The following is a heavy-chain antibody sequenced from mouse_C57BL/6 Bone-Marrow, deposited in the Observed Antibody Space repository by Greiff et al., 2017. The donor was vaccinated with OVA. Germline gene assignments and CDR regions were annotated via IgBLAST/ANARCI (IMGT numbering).Heavy chain of an antibody. D-gene: IGHD2-3*01. Sequence: VQLQQPGAELVMPGASVKLSCKASGYTFTSYWMHWVKQRPGQGLEWIGEIDPSDSYTNYNQKFKGKSTLTVDKSSSTAYLQLSSLTSEDSSFYYWARSDGYYVLLYWYFDVWGTGTTVTVSS. CDR2: IDPSDSYT. V-gene: IGHV1-69*01. J-gene: IGHJ1*03. CDR1: GYTFTSYW. CDR3: ARSDGYYVLLYWYFDV.